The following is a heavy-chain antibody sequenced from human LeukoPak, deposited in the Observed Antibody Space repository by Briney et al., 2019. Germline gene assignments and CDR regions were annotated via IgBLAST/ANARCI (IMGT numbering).Heavy chain of an antibody. J-gene: IGHJ4*02. Sequence: GGSLRLSSAASGFTFSSYSMNWVRQAPGKGLEWVSSISSSSSYIYYADSVKGRFTISRDNAKNSLYLQMNSLRAEDTAVYYCARDGVAVAGLDYWGQGTLVTVSS. CDR3: ARDGVAVAGLDY. CDR1: GFTFSSYS. CDR2: ISSSSSYI. V-gene: IGHV3-21*01. D-gene: IGHD6-19*01.